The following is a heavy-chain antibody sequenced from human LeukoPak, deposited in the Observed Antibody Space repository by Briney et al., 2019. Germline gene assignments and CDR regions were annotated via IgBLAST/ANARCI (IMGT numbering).Heavy chain of an antibody. Sequence: GGSLRPSCAASGFTFSDYWMTWFRQAPGKGPERVASIEQDGSDIQYVDFVKGRFTISRDNGRNSVYLQMNSLRVEDTAVYYCARVTAWGYFDYWGQGTLVSVSS. V-gene: IGHV3-7*01. J-gene: IGHJ4*02. CDR3: ARVTAWGYFDY. CDR2: IEQDGSDI. D-gene: IGHD1-26*01. CDR1: GFTFSDYW.